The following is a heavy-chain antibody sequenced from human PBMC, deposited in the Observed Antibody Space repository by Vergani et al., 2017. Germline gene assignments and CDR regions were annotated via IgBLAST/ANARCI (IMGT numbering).Heavy chain of an antibody. J-gene: IGHJ4*02. CDR1: GFNFRNYV. CDR3: VSGGGDFWSY. CDR2: IGNNGDDI. D-gene: IGHD3-10*01. Sequence: EVEMLESGGGLVQPGGSLRLSCVASGFNFRNYVMTWVRQAPGKGLEWVSKIGNNGDDIKYGDSVRGRFTISRDNTKTSMYLQMNSLRVEDTAVYYCVSGGGDFWSYWGQGILVTVSS. V-gene: IGHV3-48*04.